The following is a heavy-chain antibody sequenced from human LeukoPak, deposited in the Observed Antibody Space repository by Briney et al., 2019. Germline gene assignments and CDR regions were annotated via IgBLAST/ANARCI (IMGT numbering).Heavy chain of an antibody. Sequence: SETLSLTCAVYGGSFSGYYWSWIRQPPGKGLEWIGEINHSGSTNYNPSLKSRVTISVDTSKNQFSLKLSSVTAADTAVYYCARHFGVVIPFHPWGQGTLVTVSS. CDR3: ARHFGVVIPFHP. J-gene: IGHJ5*02. CDR1: GGSFSGYY. V-gene: IGHV4-34*01. D-gene: IGHD3-3*01. CDR2: INHSGST.